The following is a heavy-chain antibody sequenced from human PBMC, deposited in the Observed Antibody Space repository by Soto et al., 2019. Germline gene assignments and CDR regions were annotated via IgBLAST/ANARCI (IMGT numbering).Heavy chain of an antibody. J-gene: IGHJ3*02. CDR3: TRGGAVAAVDI. D-gene: IGHD6-19*01. V-gene: IGHV3-74*01. CDR1: GFSFNNYY. CDR2: INGEGTIT. Sequence: EVQLVESGGGLVQPGESLRLSCAASGFSFNNYYMHWVRQAPGTGRVWVSRINGEGTITSYADSVKGRFTISRDNAKNTLYLQMNSLRAEGAAVYYCTRGGAVAAVDIWGQGTMVTVSS.